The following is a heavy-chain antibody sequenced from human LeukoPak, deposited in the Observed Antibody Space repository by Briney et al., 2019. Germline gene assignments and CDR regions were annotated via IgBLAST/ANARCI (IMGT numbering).Heavy chain of an antibody. J-gene: IGHJ4*02. CDR2: INPNSGGT. CDR3: ARDMGRGYCSSTSCYTSDY. Sequence: ASVKVSCKASGYTFTGYYMHWVRQAPGQGLEWMGWINPNSGGTNYAQKFQGRVTMTRDTSISTAYMELSRLRSDDTAVYYCARDMGRGYCSSTSCYTSDYWGQGTLVTVSS. V-gene: IGHV1-2*02. D-gene: IGHD2-2*02. CDR1: GYTFTGYY.